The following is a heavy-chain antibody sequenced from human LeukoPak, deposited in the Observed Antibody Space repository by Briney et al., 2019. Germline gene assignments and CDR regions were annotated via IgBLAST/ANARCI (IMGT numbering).Heavy chain of an antibody. CDR2: ISAYNGNT. J-gene: IGHJ4*02. V-gene: IGHV1-18*01. D-gene: IGHD3-16*01. Sequence: ISAYNGNTNYAQKLQGRVTMTTDTSTSTAYMELRSLRSDDTAVYYCARVPLGGPYYFDYWGQGTLVTVSS. CDR3: ARVPLGGPYYFDY.